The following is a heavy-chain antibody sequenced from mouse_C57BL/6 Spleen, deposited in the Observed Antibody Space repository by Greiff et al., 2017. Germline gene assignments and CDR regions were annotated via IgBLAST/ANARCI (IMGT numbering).Heavy chain of an antibody. V-gene: IGHV1-69*01. D-gene: IGHD1-1*01. CDR1: GYTFTSYW. Sequence: VQLQQPGAELVMPGASVKLSCKASGYTFTSYWMHWVKQRPGQGLEWIGEIDPSDSYTNYNQKFKGKSTLTVDKSSSTAYMQLSSLTSEDSAVYYCARRRGSVDYWGQGTTLTVSS. CDR2: IDPSDSYT. CDR3: ARRRGSVDY. J-gene: IGHJ2*01.